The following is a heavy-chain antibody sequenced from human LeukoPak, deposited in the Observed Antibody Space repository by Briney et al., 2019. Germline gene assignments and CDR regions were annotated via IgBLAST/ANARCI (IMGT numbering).Heavy chain of an antibody. D-gene: IGHD2-15*01. CDR1: GFTFSSYG. V-gene: IGHV3-30*02. CDR3: AKDRTSTPYYFES. CDR2: IRYDGSNK. J-gene: IGHJ4*02. Sequence: GGSLRLSCAASGFTFSSYGMHWVRQAPGKGLEWVAFIRYDGSNKYYADSVKGRFTISRDNSKNTLFLQVKSLRAEDTAVYFCAKDRTSTPYYFESWGQGTRVTVSS.